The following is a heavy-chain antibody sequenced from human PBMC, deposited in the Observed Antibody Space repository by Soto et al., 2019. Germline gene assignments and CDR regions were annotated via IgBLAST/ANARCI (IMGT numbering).Heavy chain of an antibody. CDR3: ARDDFTMVRV. CDR1: DGSVSSGSYY. V-gene: IGHV4-61*01. D-gene: IGHD3-10*01. Sequence: SETLSLTCTVSDGSVSSGSYYWNWIRQPPGKGLEWIGFIYYSGSTHYNPSLQSRVTISVDTSRNQFSLRLSSVTAADTAVYYCARDDFTMVRVWGQGTLVTVSS. CDR2: IYYSGST. J-gene: IGHJ4*02.